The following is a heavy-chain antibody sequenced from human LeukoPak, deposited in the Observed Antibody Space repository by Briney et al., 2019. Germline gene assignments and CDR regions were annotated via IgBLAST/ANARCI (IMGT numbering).Heavy chain of an antibody. J-gene: IGHJ6*03. CDR2: INHSGST. D-gene: IGHD2-2*02. V-gene: IGHV4-34*01. CDR3: ARHSLGRYCSSTSCYRYYYYYYMDV. Sequence: SETLSLTCAVYGGSFSGYYWSWIRQPPGKGLEWIGEINHSGSTNYNPSLKSRVTISVDTSKNQFSLKLSSVTAADTAVYYCARHSLGRYCSSTSCYRYYYYYYMDVWGKGTTVTVSS. CDR1: GGSFSGYY.